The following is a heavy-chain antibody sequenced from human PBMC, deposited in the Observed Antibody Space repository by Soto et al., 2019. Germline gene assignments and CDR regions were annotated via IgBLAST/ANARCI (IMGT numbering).Heavy chain of an antibody. CDR1: GYTLTSYG. CDR3: ARDYVPGGSYYQRRDDY. CDR2: ISAYNGNT. J-gene: IGHJ4*02. V-gene: IGHV1-18*04. Sequence: ASVKVSCKASGYTLTSYGISWVRQAPGQGLEWMGWISAYNGNTNYAQKLHGRVTMTTDTSTSTAYMELRSLRSDDTAVYYCARDYVPGGSYYQRRDDYWGQGTLVTVSS. D-gene: IGHD1-26*01.